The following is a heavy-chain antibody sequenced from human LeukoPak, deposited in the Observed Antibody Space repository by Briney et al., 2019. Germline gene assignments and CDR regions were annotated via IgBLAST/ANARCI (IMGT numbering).Heavy chain of an antibody. Sequence: GGSLRLSCAASGFTFSSYSMNWVRQAPGKGLELVSSISSSSSYIYYADSVKGRFTISRDNAKNSLYLQMNSLRAEDTAVYYCASQIVVVPAANFRPVDYWGQGTLVTVSS. CDR3: ASQIVVVPAANFRPVDY. CDR2: ISSSSSYI. J-gene: IGHJ4*02. D-gene: IGHD2-2*01. CDR1: GFTFSSYS. V-gene: IGHV3-21*01.